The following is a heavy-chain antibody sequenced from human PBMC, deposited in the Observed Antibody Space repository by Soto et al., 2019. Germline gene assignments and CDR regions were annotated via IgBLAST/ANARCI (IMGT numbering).Heavy chain of an antibody. V-gene: IGHV3-23*01. J-gene: IGHJ2*01. CDR1: GFTFSDFV. D-gene: IGHD3-9*01. CDR2: IRSSGDNT. CDR3: AKVLRYFDWDSYLYH. Sequence: EVQLLESGGGLALPGGSLRLSCAASGFTFSDFVMNWVRQAPGKGLEWVSGIRSSGDNTYYADSVKGRFTISRDNSKHILYLHMTSMRADDTAVYHCAKVLRYFDWDSYLYHWGRGTLVTVSS.